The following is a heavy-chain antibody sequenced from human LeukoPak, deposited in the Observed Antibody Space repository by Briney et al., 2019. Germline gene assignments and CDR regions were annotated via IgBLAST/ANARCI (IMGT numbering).Heavy chain of an antibody. D-gene: IGHD2-15*01. Sequence: GGSLTLFCAASGFTFGEYAMHWVRHATGKGLEWLSLNRGGGTTTYYGDSVKALFTIPRYNKENSLSLQINSMRTEDTVLYYCAKDIDGDCSGGTCFPGPFDYWGQGPLVTVSS. V-gene: IGHV3-43*02. CDR2: NRGGGTTT. CDR1: GFTFGEYA. CDR3: AKDIDGDCSGGTCFPGPFDY. J-gene: IGHJ4*02.